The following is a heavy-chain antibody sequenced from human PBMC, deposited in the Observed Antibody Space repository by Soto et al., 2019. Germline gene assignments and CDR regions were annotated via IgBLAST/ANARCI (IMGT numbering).Heavy chain of an antibody. CDR2: INHSGST. CDR3: ARGLELGY. CDR1: GGSFSGYY. Sequence: QVQLQQWGAGLLKPSETLSLTCAVYGGSFSGYYWSWIRQPPGKGLEWIGEINHSGSTHYNPSLKSRVTISVDTSKNQFSLKLSSVTAADTAVYYCARGLELGYWGQGTLVTVSS. J-gene: IGHJ4*02. V-gene: IGHV4-34*01. D-gene: IGHD3-10*01.